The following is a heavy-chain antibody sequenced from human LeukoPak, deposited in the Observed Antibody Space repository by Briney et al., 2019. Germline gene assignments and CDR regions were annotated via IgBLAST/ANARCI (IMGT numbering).Heavy chain of an antibody. CDR1: GYTFTGYY. D-gene: IGHD3-16*01. CDR3: AKDRGPQWWGSFDY. Sequence: ASVKVSCKASGYTFTGYYIHWVLQAPGQGLEWMGWINPHSGDTNYAQSFQGRVTMTRDTSISTVYMDLSRLRSDDTAVYYCAKDRGPQWWGSFDYWGQGTLVTVSS. V-gene: IGHV1-2*02. CDR2: INPHSGDT. J-gene: IGHJ4*02.